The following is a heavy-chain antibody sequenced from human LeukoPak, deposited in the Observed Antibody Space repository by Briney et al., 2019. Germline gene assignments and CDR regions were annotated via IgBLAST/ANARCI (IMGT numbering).Heavy chain of an antibody. Sequence: GGSLRLSCAASGFIFNSYSMNWVRQAPGKGLEWVAYISSSASTIYYTDSVKGRFTISRDNAKNSLSLHMNSLRAEDMAVYYCARLKGGVKGYFDYWGQGTLLTVSS. D-gene: IGHD3-10*01. V-gene: IGHV3-48*01. J-gene: IGHJ4*02. CDR3: ARLKGGVKGYFDY. CDR2: ISSSASTI. CDR1: GFIFNSYS.